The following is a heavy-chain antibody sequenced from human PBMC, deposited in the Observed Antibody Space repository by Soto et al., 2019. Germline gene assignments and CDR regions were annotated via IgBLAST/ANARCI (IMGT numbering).Heavy chain of an antibody. J-gene: IGHJ5*02. Sequence: EVQVVESGGGLVQPGESLRLSCAASGFSFSDSWMHWVRQAPGKGLMWVSRINSDGSSTNYADSVKGRFTISRDNSRNTLYLQMSSLRAGDTAVYYCARGNQWFDPWGQGTLVTVSS. CDR1: GFSFSDSW. CDR2: INSDGSST. V-gene: IGHV3-74*01. CDR3: ARGNQWFDP.